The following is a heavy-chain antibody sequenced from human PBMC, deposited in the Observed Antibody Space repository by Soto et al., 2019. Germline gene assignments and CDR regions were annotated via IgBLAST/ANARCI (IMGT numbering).Heavy chain of an antibody. Sequence: PGGSLRLSCAASGFTFSDHYMTWIRQPPGKGLEWVSYISSSSTIYYADSVKGRFTISRDNAKNSLYLQMNSLRAEDTAVYYCARDLTSYGPFDYWGQGTLVTVSS. J-gene: IGHJ4*02. V-gene: IGHV3-11*04. CDR1: GFTFSDHY. D-gene: IGHD5-18*01. CDR3: ARDLTSYGPFDY. CDR2: ISSSSTI.